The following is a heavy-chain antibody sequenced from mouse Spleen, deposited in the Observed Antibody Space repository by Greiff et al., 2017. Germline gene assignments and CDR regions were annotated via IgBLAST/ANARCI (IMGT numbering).Heavy chain of an antibody. J-gene: IGHJ3*01. CDR1: GFTFSDYY. CDR2: INYDGSST. Sequence: EVHLVESEGGLVQPGSSMKLSCTASGFTFSDYYMAWVRQVPEKGLEWVANINYDGSSTYYLDSLKSRFIISRDNAKNILYLQMSSLKSEDTATYYCAREGDYGNYEPYWGQGTLVTVSA. V-gene: IGHV5-16*01. CDR3: AREGDYGNYEPY. D-gene: IGHD2-1*01.